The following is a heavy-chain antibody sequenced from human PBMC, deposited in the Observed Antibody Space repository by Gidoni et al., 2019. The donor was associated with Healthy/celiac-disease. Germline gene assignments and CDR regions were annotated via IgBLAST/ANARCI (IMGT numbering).Heavy chain of an antibody. CDR1: GFPFDDYA. J-gene: IGHJ4*02. V-gene: IGHV3-9*01. Sequence: EVQLVESGGGLVQPGRSLRLSCAASGFPFDDYAMHWVRQDPGKGLEWVSGISWNSGSIGYADSVKGRFTISRDNAKNSLYLQMNSLRAEDTALYYCAKGGIASYYFDYWGQGTLVTVSS. CDR3: AKGGIASYYFDY. CDR2: ISWNSGSI. D-gene: IGHD3-3*02.